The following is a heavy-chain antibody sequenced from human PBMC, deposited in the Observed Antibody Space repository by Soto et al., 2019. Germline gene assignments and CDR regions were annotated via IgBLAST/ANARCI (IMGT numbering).Heavy chain of an antibody. CDR1: NASISSRKW. J-gene: IGHJ3*02. V-gene: IGHV4-4*02. D-gene: IGHD3-10*01. CDR3: ASKFGELLADAFDI. CDR2: IYHSGSI. Sequence: QVQLQESGPGLVKPSGTLSLTCTVSNASISSRKWWTWVRQTPGKGLEWIGEIYHSGSINHNPSLKSRVPMSLDKSQNQFSLKMTSVTAADTAVYYCASKFGELLADAFDIWGQGTVVTVSS.